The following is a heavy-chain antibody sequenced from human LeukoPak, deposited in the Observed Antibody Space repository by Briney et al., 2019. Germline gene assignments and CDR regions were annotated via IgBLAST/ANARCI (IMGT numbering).Heavy chain of an antibody. CDR1: GYWFSSYW. CDR3: VRALGYCSSGSCYYYDY. Sequence: GESLKISCKGSGYWFSSYWIGWVRQMPGKGLEWMGIIYPGDSDTRYSPSFQGQVTISADKSISTAYLQWSSLKASDTAMYYCVRALGYCSSGSCYYYDYWGQGTLVTVSS. V-gene: IGHV5-51*01. D-gene: IGHD2-15*01. CDR2: IYPGDSDT. J-gene: IGHJ4*02.